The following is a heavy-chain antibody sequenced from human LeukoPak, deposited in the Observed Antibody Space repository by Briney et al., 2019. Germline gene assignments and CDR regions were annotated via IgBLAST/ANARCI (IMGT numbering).Heavy chain of an antibody. V-gene: IGHV3-23*01. D-gene: IGHD6-13*01. Sequence: GGSLRLSCAASGFTFSSYAMSWVRQAPGKGLEWVSAISGSGGSTHYADSVKGRFTISRDNSKNTLYLQMNSLRAEDTAVYYCAKTRHSSSWYPTTYYYYGMDVWGQGTTVTVSS. J-gene: IGHJ6*02. CDR3: AKTRHSSSWYPTTYYYYGMDV. CDR1: GFTFSSYA. CDR2: ISGSGGST.